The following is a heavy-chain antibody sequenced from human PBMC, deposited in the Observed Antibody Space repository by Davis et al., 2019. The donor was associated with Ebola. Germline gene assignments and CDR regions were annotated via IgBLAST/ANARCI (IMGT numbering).Heavy chain of an antibody. V-gene: IGHV3-23*01. CDR1: VITFSSYA. CDR2: ISGSGGTT. CDR3: ARDTTPAEGLWFGEFDY. Sequence: GESLKISCADSVITFSSYAMTWVRQAPGKGLEWVSAISGSGGTTYYAGSVKGRFTVSRDNAKNSLYLQMNSLRAEDTAVYYCARDTTPAEGLWFGEFDYWGQGTLVTVSS. J-gene: IGHJ4*02. D-gene: IGHD3-10*01.